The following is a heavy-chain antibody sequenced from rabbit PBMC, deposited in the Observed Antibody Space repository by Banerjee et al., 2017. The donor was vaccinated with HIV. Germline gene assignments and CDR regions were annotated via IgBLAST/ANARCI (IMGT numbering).Heavy chain of an antibody. CDR3: ARDLGYADSNYHSL. CDR1: GFSFSSSYY. V-gene: IGHV1S40*01. D-gene: IGHD8-1*01. CDR2: IYAGKGST. J-gene: IGHJ4*01. Sequence: QSLEESGGDLVKPGASLTLTCTGSGFSFSSSYYMCWVRQAPGKGLEWIGIIYAGKGSTDYASWVNGRFTISSDNAQNTVVLQMNSLTAADTATYFCARDLGYADSNYHSLWGQGTLVTVS.